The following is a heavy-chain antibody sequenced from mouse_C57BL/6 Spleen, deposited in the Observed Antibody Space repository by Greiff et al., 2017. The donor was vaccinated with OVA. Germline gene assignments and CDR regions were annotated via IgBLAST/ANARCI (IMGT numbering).Heavy chain of an antibody. J-gene: IGHJ3*01. Sequence: DVMLVESGGGLVKPGGSLKLSCAASGFTFRSYAMSWVRQTPEKRLEWVATISDGGSYTYYPDNVKGRFTISRDNAKNNLYLQMSHLKSEDTAMYYCARGRGYVGWFAYWGQGTLVTVSA. V-gene: IGHV5-4*03. CDR1: GFTFRSYA. CDR3: ARGRGYVGWFAY. CDR2: ISDGGSYT. D-gene: IGHD2-2*01.